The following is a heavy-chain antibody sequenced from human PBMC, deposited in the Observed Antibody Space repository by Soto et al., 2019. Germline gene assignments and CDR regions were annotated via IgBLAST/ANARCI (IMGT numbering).Heavy chain of an antibody. CDR2: IYHSGST. Sequence: QLQLQESGSGLVKPSQTLSLTCAVSGGSINTATHSWSWIRQPPGKGLEWIGYIYHSGSTYYNPSDKSRVPISIDKSNNQCSLRLSSVTAADTAVYYGARGGGVTTTGDDYWGQGILVTVSS. V-gene: IGHV4-30-2*01. CDR3: ARGGGVTTTGDDY. J-gene: IGHJ4*02. CDR1: GGSINTATHS. D-gene: IGHD4-4*01.